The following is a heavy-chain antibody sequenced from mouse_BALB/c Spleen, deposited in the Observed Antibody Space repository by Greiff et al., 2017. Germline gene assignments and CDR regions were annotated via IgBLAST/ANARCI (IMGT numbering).Heavy chain of an antibody. CDR3: AREVTTADAMDY. CDR2: INPSSGYT. D-gene: IGHD1-2*01. J-gene: IGHJ4*01. Sequence: VQLQQSAAELARPGASVKMSCKASGYTFTSYTMHWVKQRPGQGLEWIGYINPSSGYTEYNQKFKDKTTLTADKSSSTAYMQLSSLTSEDSAVYYCAREVTTADAMDYWGQGTSVTVSS. V-gene: IGHV1-4*02. CDR1: GYTFTSYT.